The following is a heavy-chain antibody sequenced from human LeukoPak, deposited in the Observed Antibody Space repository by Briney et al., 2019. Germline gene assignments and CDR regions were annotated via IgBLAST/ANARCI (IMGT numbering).Heavy chain of an antibody. D-gene: IGHD3-3*01. V-gene: IGHV1-69*13. Sequence: GASVKVSCKASGGTFSSYAISWVRQAPGQGLEWMGGIIPIFGTANYAQKFQGRVTITADESTSTAYMELSSLRSEDTAVYYCARVGITIFGVATYAFDIWGQGTMVTVSS. J-gene: IGHJ3*02. CDR2: IIPIFGTA. CDR3: ARVGITIFGVATYAFDI. CDR1: GGTFSSYA.